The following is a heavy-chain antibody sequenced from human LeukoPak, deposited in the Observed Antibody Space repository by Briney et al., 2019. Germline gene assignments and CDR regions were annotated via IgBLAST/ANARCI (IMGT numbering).Heavy chain of an antibody. J-gene: IGHJ3*02. CDR3: ARIRDGYNDAYDI. CDR1: GYTFTGYY. V-gene: IGHV1-2*02. D-gene: IGHD5-24*01. Sequence: GASVKVSCKASGYTFTGYYMHWVRQAPGQGLDWMRWINPNSGGTNYAQKFQGRVTMTRDTSTSTVYMELSSLRSEDTATYYCARIRDGYNDAYDIWGQGTVVTVPS. CDR2: INPNSGGT.